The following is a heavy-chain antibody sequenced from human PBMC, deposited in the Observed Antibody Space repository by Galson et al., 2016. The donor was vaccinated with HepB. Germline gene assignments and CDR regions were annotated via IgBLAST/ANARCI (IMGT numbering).Heavy chain of an antibody. J-gene: IGHJ4*02. V-gene: IGHV6-1*01. CDR3: AREPPVVSPTYYYYLDV. CDR1: GDSVSSNNAG. Sequence: CAISGDSVSSNNAGWNWIRQSPSRGLEWLGKTYYWSKWYYDYSVSLKGRITISPDTSKNQFSLHLNSVTPEDTAVYYCAREPPVVSPTYYYYLDVWGQGTLVTVSP. CDR2: TYYWSKWYY. D-gene: IGHD1-26*01.